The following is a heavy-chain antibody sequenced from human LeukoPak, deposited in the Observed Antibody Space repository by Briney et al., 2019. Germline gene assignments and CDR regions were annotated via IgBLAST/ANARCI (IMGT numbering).Heavy chain of an antibody. D-gene: IGHD3-22*01. CDR1: GLTFSSYA. CDR3: AKDFDSRALNWFDP. CDR2: ISGSGGRT. J-gene: IGHJ5*02. Sequence: PGGSLRLSCAASGLTFSSYAMNWVRQAPGKGLEWVSAISGSGGRTYYADSVKGRFTISRDNSKNTLYLQMNSLRAEDTAVYYCAKDFDSRALNWFDPWGQGTLVTVSS. V-gene: IGHV3-23*01.